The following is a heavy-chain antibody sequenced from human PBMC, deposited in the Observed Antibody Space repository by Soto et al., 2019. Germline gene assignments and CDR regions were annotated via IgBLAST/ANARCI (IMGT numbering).Heavy chain of an antibody. J-gene: IGHJ6*02. V-gene: IGHV1-69*06. CDR2: IIPIFGTA. CDR3: ARDGDRTGDV. CDR1: GGTFSSYA. D-gene: IGHD7-27*01. Sequence: GASVKVSCKASGGTFSSYAISWVRQAPGQGLEWMGGIIPIFGTANYAQKFQGRVTMTADKSTSTAYMELSSLRSDDTAVYYCARDGDRTGDVWGQGTTVTVSS.